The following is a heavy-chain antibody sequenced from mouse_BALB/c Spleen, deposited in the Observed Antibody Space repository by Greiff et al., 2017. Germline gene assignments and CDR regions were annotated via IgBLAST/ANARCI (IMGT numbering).Heavy chain of an antibody. Sequence: QVQLQQSGAELMKPGASVKISCMATGYTFSSYWIEWVKQRPGHGLEWIGEILPGSGSTNYNEKFKGKATFTADTSSNTAYMQLSSLTSEDSAVYYCARWNPLLRAMDYWGQGTSVTVSS. CDR1: GYTFSSYW. D-gene: IGHD1-1*01. J-gene: IGHJ4*01. V-gene: IGHV1-9*01. CDR3: ARWNPLLRAMDY. CDR2: ILPGSGST.